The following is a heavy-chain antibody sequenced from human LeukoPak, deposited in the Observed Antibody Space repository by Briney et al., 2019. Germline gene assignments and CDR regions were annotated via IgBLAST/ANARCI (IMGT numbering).Heavy chain of an antibody. Sequence: ASVKVSCKASGHTFTNYYMHWVRQAPGQGLEWMGIINPSSGSTSYAQKFQGRVAMTRDTSTSTVYMELSSLRSEDTAVYYCAREDLTGWYYFDYWGQGTLVTVSS. CDR3: AREDLTGWYYFDY. CDR2: INPSSGST. CDR1: GHTFTNYY. D-gene: IGHD6-19*01. V-gene: IGHV1-46*01. J-gene: IGHJ4*02.